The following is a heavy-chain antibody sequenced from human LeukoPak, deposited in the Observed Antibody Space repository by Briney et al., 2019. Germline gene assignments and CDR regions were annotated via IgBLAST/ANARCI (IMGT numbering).Heavy chain of an antibody. J-gene: IGHJ6*02. CDR1: GFTFSSYA. D-gene: IGHD6-13*01. Sequence: PGRSLRLSCAASGFTFSSYAMHWVRQAPGKGLEWVAVISYDGSNKYYADSVKGRFTISRDNSKNTLYLQMNSLRAEDTAVYYCARGSAAGTYYYYGMDVWGQGTTVTVSS. CDR2: ISYDGSNK. V-gene: IGHV3-30-3*01. CDR3: ARGSAAGTYYYYGMDV.